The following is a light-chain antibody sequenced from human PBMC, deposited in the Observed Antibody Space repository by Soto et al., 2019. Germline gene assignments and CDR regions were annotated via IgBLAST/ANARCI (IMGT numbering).Light chain of an antibody. V-gene: IGKV1-27*01. CDR1: QDIDNF. J-gene: IGKJ1*01. Sequence: ILMTQSPSSLSAFVGDRVTITCRASQDIDNFLAWYQQKPGKVPKLLIYAASTLQSGVPSRFSGSGSGTEFTLTISNLQPDDFATYYCQQYESHSPWTFGQGTKVDIK. CDR3: QQYESHSPWT. CDR2: AAS.